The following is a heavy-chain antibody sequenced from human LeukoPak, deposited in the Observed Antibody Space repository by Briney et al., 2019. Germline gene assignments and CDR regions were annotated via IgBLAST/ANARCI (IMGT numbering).Heavy chain of an antibody. J-gene: IGHJ4*02. D-gene: IGHD3-9*01. V-gene: IGHV3-20*04. CDR2: INWNGDNT. Sequence: GGSLRLSCAASGFTFTNNFMSWVRQAPGKGLEWVSGINWNGDNTNYADSLKGRFTISRDNAKNSLYLQMNSLRAEDTALYYCARGSTHYDVLTGYHYYFDYWGQGTLVTVSS. CDR1: GFTFTNNF. CDR3: ARGSTHYDVLTGYHYYFDY.